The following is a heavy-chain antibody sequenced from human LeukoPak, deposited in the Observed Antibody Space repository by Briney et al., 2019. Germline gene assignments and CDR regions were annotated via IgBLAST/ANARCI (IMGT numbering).Heavy chain of an antibody. CDR3: ARVFRGVVTSNWFDP. D-gene: IGHD2-21*02. J-gene: IGHJ5*02. CDR2: VYDNGNT. V-gene: IGHV4-59*11. Sequence: SETLSLTCTVSGGSITGHYWTWIRQSPGKGLEWIGFVYDNGNTNYNSSLQSRVTMSVDTSTNQLSLKMTSVTAADTAIYYCARVFRGVVTSNWFDPWGQGTLVTVSP. CDR1: GGSITGHY.